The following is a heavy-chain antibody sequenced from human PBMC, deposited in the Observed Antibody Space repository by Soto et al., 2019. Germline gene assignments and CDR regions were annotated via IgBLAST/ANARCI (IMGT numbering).Heavy chain of an antibody. J-gene: IGHJ4*02. CDR1: GFTFDDYS. CDR2: ISWDGRST. V-gene: IGHV3-43*01. Sequence: EVQLVESGGVVVQPGESLRLSCAASGFTFDDYSMHWVRQAPGKGLEWVSFISWDGRSTYYADAVTGRFTVSRDNSKNSLYLQMNSLTTEDTAFYYCGKDGAITDYTYLDYWGQGALVTVSS. D-gene: IGHD1-26*01. CDR3: GKDGAITDYTYLDY.